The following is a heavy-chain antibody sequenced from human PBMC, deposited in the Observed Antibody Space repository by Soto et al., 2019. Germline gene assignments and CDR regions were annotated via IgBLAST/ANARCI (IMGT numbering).Heavy chain of an antibody. J-gene: IGHJ4*02. Sequence: PGGSLRLSCVASGFIFSNFGMHWVRQAPGKGLEWVAVISSDEKIKQYADSVRGRFAISRDNSKNTLYLQMTSLRAEDTAIYYCARGLRSVIDYWGQGTLVTVSS. V-gene: IGHV3-33*01. CDR3: ARGLRSVIDY. CDR1: GFIFSNFG. CDR2: ISSDEKIK.